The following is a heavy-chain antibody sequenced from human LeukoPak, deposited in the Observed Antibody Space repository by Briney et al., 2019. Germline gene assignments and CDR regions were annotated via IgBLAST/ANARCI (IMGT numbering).Heavy chain of an antibody. CDR2: IKQDGSEK. CDR3: ARDRGDYGDYVPGY. V-gene: IGHV3-7*01. J-gene: IGHJ4*02. D-gene: IGHD4-17*01. CDR1: GFTFSSYW. Sequence: GGSLRLSCAAPGFTFSSYWMSWVRQAPGKGLEWVANIKQDGSEKYYVDSVKGRFTISRDNAKNSLYLQMNSLRAEDTAVYYCARDRGDYGDYVPGYWGQGTLVTVSS.